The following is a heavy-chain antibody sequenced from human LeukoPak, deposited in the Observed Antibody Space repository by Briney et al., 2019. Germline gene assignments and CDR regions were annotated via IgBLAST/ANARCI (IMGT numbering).Heavy chain of an antibody. CDR1: GFTFSSYS. CDR3: ARWPSYYDYVWGSYRYTSPDY. V-gene: IGHV3-21*01. Sequence: PGGSLRLSCAASGFTFSSYSMNWVRQAPGKGLEWVSSISSSSSYIYYADSVKGRFTISRDNAKNSLYLQMNSVRAEDTAVYYCARWPSYYDYVWGSYRYTSPDYWGQGTLVTVSS. D-gene: IGHD3-16*02. CDR2: ISSSSSYI. J-gene: IGHJ4*02.